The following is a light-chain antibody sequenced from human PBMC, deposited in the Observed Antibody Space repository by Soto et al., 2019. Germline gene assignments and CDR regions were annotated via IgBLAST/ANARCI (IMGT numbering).Light chain of an antibody. J-gene: IGKJ5*01. CDR2: GAS. CDR1: QSVSSN. CDR3: KQYNNWPSIT. V-gene: IGKV3D-15*01. Sequence: EIVMTQSPATLSVSPGERATLSCRASQSVSSNLAWYQQKPGQAPRLLIYGASSRATGIPDRFSGSGSGTEFTLTISRLQSEDFAVYYCKQYNNWPSITFGQGTRLEIK.